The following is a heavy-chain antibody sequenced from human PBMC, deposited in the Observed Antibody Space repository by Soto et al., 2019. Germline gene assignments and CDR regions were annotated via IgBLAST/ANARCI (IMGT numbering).Heavy chain of an antibody. J-gene: IGHJ4*02. CDR3: AKGSRMTTVTTFDY. Sequence: GSLRLSCAASGFTFSSYAMSWVRQAPGKGLEWVSAISGSGGSTYYADSVKGRFTISRDNSKKTLYLQMNSLRAEDTAVYYCAKGSRMTTVTTFDYWGQGTLVTVSS. CDR2: ISGSGGST. V-gene: IGHV3-23*01. CDR1: GFTFSSYA. D-gene: IGHD4-17*01.